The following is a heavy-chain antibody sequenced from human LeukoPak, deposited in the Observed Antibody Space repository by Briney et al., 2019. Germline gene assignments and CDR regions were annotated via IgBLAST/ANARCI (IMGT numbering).Heavy chain of an antibody. CDR2: IYYSGST. D-gene: IGHD2-2*01. Sequence: PSETLSLTCTVSGGSISSYYWSWIRQPPGKGLEWIGYIYYSGSTNYNPSLKSRVTISVDTSKNQFSLKLSSVTAADTAVYYCARVAVPADQWCWLDPWGQGTLVTVSS. V-gene: IGHV4-59*01. J-gene: IGHJ5*02. CDR1: GGSISSYY. CDR3: ARVAVPADQWCWLDP.